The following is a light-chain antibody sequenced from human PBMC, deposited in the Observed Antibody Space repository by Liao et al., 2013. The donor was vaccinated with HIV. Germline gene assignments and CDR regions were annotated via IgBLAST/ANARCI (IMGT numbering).Light chain of an antibody. CDR2: QNT. CDR1: KLGDKY. CDR3: QAWDSNILWV. Sequence: SYEVTQPPSVSVSPGQTASITCSGDKLGDKYACWYQQKPGQSPVLVIYQNTKRPSGIPERFSGSNSGNTATLTISGTQAMDEADYYCQAWDSNILWVFGGGTKLTVL. J-gene: IGLJ3*02. V-gene: IGLV3-1*01.